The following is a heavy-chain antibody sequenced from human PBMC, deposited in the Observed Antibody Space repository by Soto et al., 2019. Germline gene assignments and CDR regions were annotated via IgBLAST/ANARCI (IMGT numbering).Heavy chain of an antibody. J-gene: IGHJ4*02. CDR3: AKSHTTSGWYVTTDY. V-gene: IGHV3-9*01. CDR2: ISWNSGSI. Sequence: GGSLRLSCAASGFTFGYYAMQWVRQAPGKGLEWVSAISWNSGSIDYADSVKGRFTISRDNAKNSLYLQMNSLRAEDTALYYCAKSHTTSGWYVTTDYWGQGTRVTVSS. CDR1: GFTFGYYA. D-gene: IGHD6-19*01.